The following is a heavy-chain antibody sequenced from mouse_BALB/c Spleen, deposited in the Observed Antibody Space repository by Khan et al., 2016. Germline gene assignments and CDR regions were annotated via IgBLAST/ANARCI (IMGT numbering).Heavy chain of an antibody. Sequence: QVQLQQSGAELVRPGTSVKVSCKASGYAFTNYLIEWVKQRPGQGLEWIGVINPGSGGTNYNEKFKGKATLTADNSSSTAYMQLSSLTSDDSAVSYCARYDGNYYAMDYWGQGTSVTGSS. V-gene: IGHV1-54*01. D-gene: IGHD2-3*01. CDR2: INPGSGGT. CDR3: ARYDGNYYAMDY. CDR1: GYAFTNYL. J-gene: IGHJ4*01.